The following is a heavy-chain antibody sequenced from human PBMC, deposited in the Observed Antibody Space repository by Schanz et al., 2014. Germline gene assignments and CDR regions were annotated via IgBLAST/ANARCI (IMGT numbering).Heavy chain of an antibody. CDR3: ARVGGYCSGSSCYGAFDS. D-gene: IGHD2-15*01. J-gene: IGHJ4*02. Sequence: EVQLVESGGGLVQPGGSLRLSCAASGFIFSSYGLHWVRQAPGKGLESVSAINRDGDSTYYANSVKGRFTISRDNSKNTLYLQMGSLRTEDMAVYYCARVGGYCSGSSCYGAFDSGGQGTLVAVSS. V-gene: IGHV3-64*01. CDR2: INRDGDST. CDR1: GFIFSSYG.